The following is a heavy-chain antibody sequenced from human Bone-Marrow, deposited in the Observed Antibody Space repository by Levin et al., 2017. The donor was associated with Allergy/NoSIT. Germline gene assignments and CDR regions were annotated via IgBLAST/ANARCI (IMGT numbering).Heavy chain of an antibody. D-gene: IGHD6-19*01. CDR2: INSDGSST. CDR3: ARVAYSSVWFIDY. V-gene: IGHV3-74*01. CDR1: GFTFSSYW. J-gene: IGHJ4*02. Sequence: PGGSLRLSCAASGFTFSSYWMHWVRQAPGKGLVWVSRINSDGSSTIYADSVRGRFTISRDNAKNTLYLQMNSLRAEDTAVYYCARVAYSSVWFIDYWSQGTEVTVSS.